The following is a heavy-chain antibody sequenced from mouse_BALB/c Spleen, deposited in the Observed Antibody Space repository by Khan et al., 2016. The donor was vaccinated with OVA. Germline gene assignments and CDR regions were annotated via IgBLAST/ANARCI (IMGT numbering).Heavy chain of an antibody. CDR1: GYSITSDYA. Sequence: VQLKDSGPGLVKPSQSLSLTCTVTGYSITSDYAWNWIRQFPGNKLEWMGYISSTGGTSYNPSLKSRISITRDTSKKQFVLQLKSVTAEDTATYYCARSLYYSYGYALDCWGRGTLVTVSS. CDR2: ISSTGGT. CDR3: ARSLYYSYGYALDC. D-gene: IGHD2-14*01. J-gene: IGHJ4*01. V-gene: IGHV3-2*02.